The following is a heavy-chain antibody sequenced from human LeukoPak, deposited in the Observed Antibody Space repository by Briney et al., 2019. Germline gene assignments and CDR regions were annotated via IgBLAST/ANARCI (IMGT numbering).Heavy chain of an antibody. J-gene: IGHJ6*02. CDR1: GFTFSSYA. V-gene: IGHV3-23*01. Sequence: GGSLRLSCAASGFTFSSYAMSWVRQAPGKGLEWVSAISGSGGSTYYADSVKGRFTISRDNSKNTLYLQMNSLRAEDTAVYYCAKESLGGTTIFYYYGMDVWGQGTTVTVSS. CDR3: AKESLGGTTIFYYYGMDV. CDR2: ISGSGGST. D-gene: IGHD1-7*01.